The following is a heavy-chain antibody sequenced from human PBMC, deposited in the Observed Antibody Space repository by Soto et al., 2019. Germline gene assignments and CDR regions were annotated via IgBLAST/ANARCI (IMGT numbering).Heavy chain of an antibody. Sequence: ASVKVSCKASGYTFTSYYMHWVRQAPGQGLEWMGIINPSGGSTSYAQKFQGRVTMTRDTSTSTVYMELSSLRSADTTVYYCGSTNYNPSLKSRVTISVDTSKNQFSLKLSSVTAADTAVYYCARDRGRSYYDYVWDAAGYYYYGMDVWGQGTTVTSP. CDR2: INPSGGST. J-gene: IGHJ6*02. CDR1: GYTFTSYY. D-gene: IGHD3-10*01. V-gene: IGHV1-46*01. CDR3: GSTNYNPSLKSRVTISVDTSKNQFSLKLSSVTAADTAVYYCARDRGRSYYDYVWDAAGYYYYGMDV.